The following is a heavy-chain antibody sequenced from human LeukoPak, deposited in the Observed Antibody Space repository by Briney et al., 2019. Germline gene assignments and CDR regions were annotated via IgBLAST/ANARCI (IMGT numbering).Heavy chain of an antibody. J-gene: IGHJ3*02. D-gene: IGHD3-22*01. CDR2: IYTSGST. V-gene: IGHV4-61*02. CDR3: ARDGSTMIADVFDI. CDR1: TGSISTGSYY. Sequence: SETLSLTCTVSTGSISTGSYYWSWIRQPPGKGLEWIGRIYTSGSTNYNPSIKSRVTISVDTSKNQFSLKLSSVTAADTAVYYCARDGSTMIADVFDIWGQGTMVTVSS.